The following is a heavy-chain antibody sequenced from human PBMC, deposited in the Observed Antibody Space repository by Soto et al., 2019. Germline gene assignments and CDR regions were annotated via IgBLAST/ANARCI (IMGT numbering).Heavy chain of an antibody. CDR3: ARVALYDFWRGYTNSNWFDP. CDR1: GGSISSGGYY. CDR2: IYYSGST. J-gene: IGHJ5*02. V-gene: IGHV4-31*03. D-gene: IGHD3-3*01. Sequence: SETLSLTCTVSGGSISSGGYYWSWIRQHPGKGLEWIGYIYYSGSTYYNPSLKSRVTISVDTSKNQFSLKLSSVTAADTAVYYCARVALYDFWRGYTNSNWFDPWGQGTLVTVSS.